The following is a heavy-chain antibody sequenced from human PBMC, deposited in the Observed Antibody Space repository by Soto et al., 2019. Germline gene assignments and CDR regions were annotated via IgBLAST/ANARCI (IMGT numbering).Heavy chain of an antibody. CDR3: AGYCTGGSCYSSYHYGIDV. J-gene: IGHJ6*02. D-gene: IGHD2-15*01. Sequence: PSDTLSLTCVVSGYSISRGYYWGWIRQPPGKGLECIGSIFHSGNTYYNPSLKSRVTISLDTSKNQFSLNLSSVTAADTAVYYCAGYCTGGSCYSSYHYGIDVWGQGTTVTVSS. CDR1: GYSISRGYY. CDR2: IFHSGNT. V-gene: IGHV4-38-2*01.